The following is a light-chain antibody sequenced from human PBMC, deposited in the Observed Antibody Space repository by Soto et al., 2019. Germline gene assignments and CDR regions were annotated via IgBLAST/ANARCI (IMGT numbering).Light chain of an antibody. CDR1: QTISTN. CDR2: AAS. CDR3: HQYNFWPPGT. Sequence: EMRMTQSPATLSLSPGARATLSCRASQTISTNLAWYQQKPGQAPRLLIYAASTRAPGIPVRFSGIGSGTEFTLTISSLQSVDFAVYYCHQYNFWPPGTFGPGTKVDI. J-gene: IGKJ3*01. V-gene: IGKV3-15*01.